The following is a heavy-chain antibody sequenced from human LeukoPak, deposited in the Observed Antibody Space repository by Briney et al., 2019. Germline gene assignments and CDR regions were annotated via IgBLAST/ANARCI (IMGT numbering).Heavy chain of an antibody. Sequence: ASVKVSCKASGYTFTGYYMHWVRQAPGQGLEWMGWINPNSGGTNYAQKFQGRVTMTRDTSISTAYMELSRLRSDDTAVYYCARDYYDSSGYSADWFDPWGQETLVTVSS. V-gene: IGHV1-2*02. J-gene: IGHJ5*02. D-gene: IGHD3-22*01. CDR1: GYTFTGYY. CDR3: ARDYYDSSGYSADWFDP. CDR2: INPNSGGT.